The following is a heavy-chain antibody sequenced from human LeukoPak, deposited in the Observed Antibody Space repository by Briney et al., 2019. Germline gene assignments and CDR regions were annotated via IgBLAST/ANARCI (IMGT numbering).Heavy chain of an antibody. J-gene: IGHJ4*02. CDR3: ARDRGSLEIDY. CDR2: IYYSGST. V-gene: IGHV4-59*11. D-gene: IGHD3-10*01. CDR1: GGSISSHY. Sequence: SETLSLTCTVSGGSISSHYWSWIRQPPGKGLEWIGYIYYSGSTNCNPSLKSRVTISVDTSKSQFSLKLSSVTAADTAVYYCARDRGSLEIDYWGQGTLVTVSS.